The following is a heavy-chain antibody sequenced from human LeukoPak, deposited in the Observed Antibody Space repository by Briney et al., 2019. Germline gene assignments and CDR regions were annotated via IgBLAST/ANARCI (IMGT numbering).Heavy chain of an antibody. Sequence: SETLSLTCAVSGYSISSGYYWSWIRQPPGKGLEWIGYIYYSGSTNYNPSLKSRVTISVDTSKNQFSLKLSSVTAADTAVYYCARDYYDSSGYYSLFGYWGQGTLVTVSS. CDR3: ARDYYDSSGYYSLFGY. J-gene: IGHJ4*02. CDR1: GYSISSGYY. V-gene: IGHV4-61*01. D-gene: IGHD3-22*01. CDR2: IYYSGST.